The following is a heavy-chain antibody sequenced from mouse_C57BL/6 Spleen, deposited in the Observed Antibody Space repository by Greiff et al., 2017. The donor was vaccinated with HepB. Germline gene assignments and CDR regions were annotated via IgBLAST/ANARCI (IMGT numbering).Heavy chain of an antibody. CDR3: AREDSSGYPFAY. CDR2: IYPGDGDT. V-gene: IGHV1-82*01. Sequence: VQLQQSGPELVKPGASVKISCKASGYAFSSSWMNWVKQRPGKGLEWIGRIYPGDGDTNYNGKFKGKATLTADKSSSTAYMQLSSLTSEDSAVYFCAREDSSGYPFAYWGQGTLVTVSA. CDR1: GYAFSSSW. J-gene: IGHJ3*01. D-gene: IGHD3-2*02.